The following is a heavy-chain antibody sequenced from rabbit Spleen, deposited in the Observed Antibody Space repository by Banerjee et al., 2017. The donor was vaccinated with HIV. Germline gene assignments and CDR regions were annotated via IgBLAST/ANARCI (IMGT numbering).Heavy chain of an antibody. J-gene: IGHJ4*01. CDR1: GFDFSVYG. CDR3: ARGRADSAYYAFTL. CDR2: IDAGDSGFT. Sequence: QEQLVESGGDLVKPGASLTLTCTASGFDFSVYGLSWVRQAPGKGLEWVVCIDAGDSGFTYFANWAKGRFTISKPSSTTVTLQMTSLTAADTATYFCARGRADSAYYAFTLWGPGTLVTVS. V-gene: IGHV1S45*01. D-gene: IGHD8-1*01.